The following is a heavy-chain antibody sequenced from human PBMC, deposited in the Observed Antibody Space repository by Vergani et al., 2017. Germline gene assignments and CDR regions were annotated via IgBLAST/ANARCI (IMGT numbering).Heavy chain of an antibody. J-gene: IGHJ4*02. CDR2: ISGSGGST. Sequence: EVQLLESGGDLIQPGGSLRLSCAASGFTFSGYAMGWVRQAPGKGLEWVSTISGSGGSTYYADSVKGRFTISRDNSKSTLYLQMNTLRAEDTALYYCAKDPHYDRSCYYYLWGFDSWGQGTLVSVSS. CDR1: GFTFSGYA. CDR3: AKDPHYDRSCYYYLWGFDS. D-gene: IGHD3-22*01. V-gene: IGHV3-23*01.